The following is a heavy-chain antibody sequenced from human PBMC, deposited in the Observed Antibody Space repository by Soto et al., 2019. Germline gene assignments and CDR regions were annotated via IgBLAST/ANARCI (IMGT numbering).Heavy chain of an antibody. CDR2: IWYDGSNK. CDR3: ARDRRSGWDRQPPGAFDI. CDR1: GFTFSSYG. D-gene: IGHD6-19*01. J-gene: IGHJ3*02. Sequence: QVQLVESGGGVVQPGRSLRLSCAASGFTFSSYGMHWVRQAPGKGLEWVAVIWYDGSNKYYADSVKGRFTISRDNSKNTLYLQMNSLRAEDTAVYYCARDRRSGWDRQPPGAFDIWGQGTMVTVSS. V-gene: IGHV3-33*01.